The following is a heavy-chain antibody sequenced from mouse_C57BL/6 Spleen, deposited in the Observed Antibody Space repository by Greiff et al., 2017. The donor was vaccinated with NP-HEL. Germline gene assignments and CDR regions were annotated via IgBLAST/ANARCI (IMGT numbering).Heavy chain of an antibody. CDR2: ISGGGGNT. CDR3: ARQGIHAMDY. V-gene: IGHV5-9*01. Sequence: EVMLVESGGGLVKPGGSLKLSCAASGFTFSSYTMSWVRQTPEKRLEWVATISGGGGNTYYPDSVKGRFTISRDNAKNTLYLQMSSLRSEDTALYYCARQGIHAMDYWGQGTSVTVSS. CDR1: GFTFSSYT. J-gene: IGHJ4*01.